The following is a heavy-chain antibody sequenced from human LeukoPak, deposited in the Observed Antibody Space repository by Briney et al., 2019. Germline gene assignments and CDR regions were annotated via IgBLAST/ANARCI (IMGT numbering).Heavy chain of an antibody. CDR2: VHAGDSDA. J-gene: IGHJ2*01. CDR3: ARFGYSTSLDFYLDV. CDR1: GSTFTNYW. D-gene: IGHD6-13*01. Sequence: GESLKISCQASGSTFTNYWIAWVRQMPGKGLEWMGIVHAGDSDARYSPSFQDQVTMSADKSISTAYLQWNSLRASDSAMYFCARFGYSTSLDFYLDVWGRGTLVAVSS. V-gene: IGHV5-51*01.